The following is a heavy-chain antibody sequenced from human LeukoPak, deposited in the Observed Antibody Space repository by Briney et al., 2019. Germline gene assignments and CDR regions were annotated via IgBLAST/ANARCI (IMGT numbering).Heavy chain of an antibody. CDR1: GFTFSSYE. CDR2: ISSSGSTI. J-gene: IGHJ4*02. Sequence: PGGSLRLSCAPSGFTFSSYEMNWVRQAPGKGLEWVSYISSSGSTIYYADSVKGRFTISRDNAKNTLYLQMNSLRAEDTAVYYCARGADSGYSSDNWGQGTLSASPQ. D-gene: IGHD3-9*01. V-gene: IGHV3-48*03. CDR3: ARGADSGYSSDN.